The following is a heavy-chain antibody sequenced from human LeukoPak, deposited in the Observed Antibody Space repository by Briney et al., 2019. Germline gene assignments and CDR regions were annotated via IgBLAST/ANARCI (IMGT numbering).Heavy chain of an antibody. CDR3: ARGKGQWLIWKAFDI. Sequence: SETLSLTCAVYGGSFSGYYWSWIRPPPGKGLEWIGEINHSGSTNYNPSLKSRVTISVDTSKNQFSLKLSSVTAPDTAVYYCARGKGQWLIWKAFDIWGQGTMVTVSS. CDR1: GGSFSGYY. V-gene: IGHV4-34*01. D-gene: IGHD6-19*01. J-gene: IGHJ3*02. CDR2: INHSGST.